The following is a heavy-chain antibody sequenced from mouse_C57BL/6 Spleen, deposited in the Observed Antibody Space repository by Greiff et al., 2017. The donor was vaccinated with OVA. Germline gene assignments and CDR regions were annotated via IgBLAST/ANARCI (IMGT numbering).Heavy chain of an antibody. V-gene: IGHV1-26*01. D-gene: IGHD2-4*01. Sequence: VQLQQSGPELVKPGASVKISCKASGYTFTDYYMNWVKQSHGKSLEWIGDINPNNGGTSYNQKFKGKATLTVDKSSSTAYMELRSLTSEDSAVYYCARPDYDGVDYWGQGTTLTVSS. CDR2: INPNNGGT. CDR3: ARPDYDGVDY. J-gene: IGHJ2*01. CDR1: GYTFTDYY.